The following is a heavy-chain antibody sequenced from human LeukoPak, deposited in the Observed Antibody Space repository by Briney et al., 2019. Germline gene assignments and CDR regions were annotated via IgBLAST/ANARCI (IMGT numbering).Heavy chain of an antibody. J-gene: IGHJ4*02. D-gene: IGHD4-17*01. Sequence: GGSLRLSCEASGFTFSNYGIHWVRQAPGKGLEWVAVIWYDGSNKYYADSVKGRFTISRDNSKNTLYLQMNSLRAEDTAVYYCARGGDGEIDYWGQGTLVTVSS. CDR3: ARGGDGEIDY. V-gene: IGHV3-33*01. CDR2: IWYDGSNK. CDR1: GFTFSNYG.